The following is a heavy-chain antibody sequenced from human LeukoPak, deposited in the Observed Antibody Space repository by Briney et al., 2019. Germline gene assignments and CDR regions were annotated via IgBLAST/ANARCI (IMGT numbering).Heavy chain of an antibody. CDR1: GFTFSDYY. Sequence: GGSLRLSCAASGFTFSDYYMSWIRQAPGKGLEWVSAISGSGDTTFSADSVKGRFTISRDNSKNTLYLQMNSLRVEDTALYYCAKSRGYFDYWGQGTLVTVSS. V-gene: IGHV3-23*01. CDR3: AKSRGYFDY. J-gene: IGHJ4*02. CDR2: ISGSGDTT.